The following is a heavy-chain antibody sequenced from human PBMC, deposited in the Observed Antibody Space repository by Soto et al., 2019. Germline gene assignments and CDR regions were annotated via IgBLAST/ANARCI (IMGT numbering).Heavy chain of an antibody. D-gene: IGHD2-2*01. CDR3: ATGVRYPKTLTMRGAFDI. J-gene: IGHJ3*02. Sequence: TSVKVSCEVSGDSLTDLSMHWVRQAPGKGLEWMGGFDPEDGETIYAQKFQGRVTMTEDTSTDTAYMELSSLRSEDTAVYYCATGVRYPKTLTMRGAFDIWGQGTMVTVSS. CDR1: GDSLTDLS. CDR2: FDPEDGET. V-gene: IGHV1-24*01.